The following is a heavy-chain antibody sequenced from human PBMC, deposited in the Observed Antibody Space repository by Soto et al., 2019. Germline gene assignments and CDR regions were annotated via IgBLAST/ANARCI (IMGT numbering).Heavy chain of an antibody. CDR3: ARVGDIWFGPFDY. CDR2: IYYSGST. J-gene: IGHJ4*02. V-gene: IGHV4-30-4*01. CDR1: GGSISSGDYY. D-gene: IGHD3-10*01. Sequence: SETLSLTCTVSGGSISSGDYYWSWIRQPPGKGLEWIGYIYYSGSTYYNPSLKSRVTISVDTSKNQFSLKLSSVTAADTAVYYCARVGDIWFGPFDYWGQGTLVTVS.